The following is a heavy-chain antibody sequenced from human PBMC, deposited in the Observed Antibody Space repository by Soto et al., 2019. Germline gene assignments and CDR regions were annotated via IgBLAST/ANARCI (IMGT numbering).Heavy chain of an antibody. CDR2: ISAYNGNT. CDR1: GYTFTSYG. Sequence: ASVKVSCKASGYTFTSYGISWVRQAPGQGLEWMGWISAYNGNTNYAQKLQGRVTMTTDTSTSTAYMELRSLRSDDTAVYYCERDTHGHRRSWPRRGSCDPCCQGPRVNVS. CDR3: ERDTHGHRRSWPRRGSCDP. J-gene: IGHJ5*02. V-gene: IGHV1-18*01. D-gene: IGHD5-12*01.